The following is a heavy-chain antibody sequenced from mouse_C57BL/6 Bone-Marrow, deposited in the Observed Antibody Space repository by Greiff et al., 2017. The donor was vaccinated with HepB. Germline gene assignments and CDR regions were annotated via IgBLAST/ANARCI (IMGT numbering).Heavy chain of an antibody. CDR1: GFTFSSYA. CDR3: TRDREEGVFDY. V-gene: IGHV5-9-1*02. Sequence: DVMLVESGEGLVKPGGSLKLSCAASGFTFSSYAMSWVRQTPEKRLEWVAYISSGGDYIYYADTVKGRFTISRDNARNTLYLQMSSLKSEDTAMYYCTRDREEGVFDYWGQGTTLTVSS. D-gene: IGHD3-1*01. J-gene: IGHJ2*01. CDR2: ISSGGDYI.